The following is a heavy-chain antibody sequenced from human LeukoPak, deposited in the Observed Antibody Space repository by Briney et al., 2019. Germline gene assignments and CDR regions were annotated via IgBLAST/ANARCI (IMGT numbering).Heavy chain of an antibody. D-gene: IGHD5-12*01. CDR2: IYYSGST. CDR3: ARVMATFYYYYMDV. V-gene: IGHV4-30-4*08. Sequence: SETLSLTCTVSGGSISSGDYYWSWIRQPPGKGLEWIGYIYYSGSTYYNPSLKSRVTISVDTSKNQFSLKLSSVTAADTAVYYCARVMATFYYYYMDVWGKGITVTVSS. CDR1: GGSISSGDYY. J-gene: IGHJ6*03.